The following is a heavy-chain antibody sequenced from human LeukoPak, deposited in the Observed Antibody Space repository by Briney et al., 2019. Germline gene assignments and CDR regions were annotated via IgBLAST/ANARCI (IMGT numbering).Heavy chain of an antibody. Sequence: PGGSLRLSCAASGFTFTSYAMSWVRQAPGKGLEWVSAISGNGGNPYYADSVKGRFTISRDNSKNTQYLQMNSLRAEDTAIYYCAKIVMWGRNWFDPWGQGTLVTVSS. CDR2: ISGNGGNP. D-gene: IGHD1-26*01. V-gene: IGHV3-23*01. J-gene: IGHJ5*02. CDR3: AKIVMWGRNWFDP. CDR1: GFTFTSYA.